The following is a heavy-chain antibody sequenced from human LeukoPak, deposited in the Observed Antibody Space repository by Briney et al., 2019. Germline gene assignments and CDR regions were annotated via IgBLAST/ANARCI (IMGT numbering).Heavy chain of an antibody. CDR3: ARKPQYCSGGSCYSGNFDY. D-gene: IGHD2-15*01. CDR2: ISGSGGST. CDR1: GFTFSTYG. V-gene: IGHV3-23*01. J-gene: IGHJ4*02. Sequence: GGSLRLSCAASGFTFSTYGMSWVRQAPGEGLEWVSTISGSGGSTYYADSVKGRFTISRDNSKNTLYLQMNSLRAEDTAVYYCARKPQYCSGGSCYSGNFDYWGQGTLVTVSS.